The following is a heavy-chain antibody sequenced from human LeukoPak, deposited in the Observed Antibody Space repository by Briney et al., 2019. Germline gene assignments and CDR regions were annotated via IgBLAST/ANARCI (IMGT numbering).Heavy chain of an antibody. CDR3: ARDPSAWAAWDY. D-gene: IGHD6-19*01. CDR2: MNPNSGNT. CDR1: GYTFTSYD. J-gene: IGHJ4*02. V-gene: IGHV1-8*01. Sequence: ASVKVSCKASGYTFTSYDINWVRQATGQGLEWMGWMNPNSGNTGYAQKFQGRVTMTRNTSISTAYMELSSLRSEDTAVYYCARDPSAWAAWDYWGQGTLVTVSS.